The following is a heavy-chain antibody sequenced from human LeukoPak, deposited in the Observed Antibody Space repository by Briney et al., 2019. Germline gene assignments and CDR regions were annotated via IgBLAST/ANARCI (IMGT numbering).Heavy chain of an antibody. CDR3: ARAGGRGPAAPDY. J-gene: IGHJ4*02. CDR1: GFTFSSYG. D-gene: IGHD2-2*01. CDR2: IWYDGSNK. V-gene: IGHV3-33*08. Sequence: GGSLRLSCAASGFTFSSYGMHWVRQAPGKGLEWVAVIWYDGSNKYYADSVKGRFTISRDNSKNTLYLQMNSLRAEDTAVYYCARAGGRGPAAPDYWGQGTLVTDSS.